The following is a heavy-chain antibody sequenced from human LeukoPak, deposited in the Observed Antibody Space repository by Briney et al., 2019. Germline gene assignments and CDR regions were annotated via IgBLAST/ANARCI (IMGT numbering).Heavy chain of an antibody. Sequence: PGGSLRLSCAASGFTFSSYAMSWVRQAPGKGLEWVSAISGSGGRTYYADSVKGRFTISRDNSKNTLYLQMNSLRAEDTAVYYCAKDSSGYYAFDIWGQGTMVTVSS. CDR1: GFTFSSYA. V-gene: IGHV3-23*01. CDR2: ISGSGGRT. J-gene: IGHJ3*02. D-gene: IGHD3-22*01. CDR3: AKDSSGYYAFDI.